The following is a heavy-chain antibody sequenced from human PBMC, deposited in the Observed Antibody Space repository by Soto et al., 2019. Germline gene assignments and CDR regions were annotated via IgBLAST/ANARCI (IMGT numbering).Heavy chain of an antibody. CDR2: INAGNGNT. CDR1: GYTFTSYA. CDR3: ARDRYCTNGICYTEDAFDI. V-gene: IGHV1-3*01. Sequence: QVQLVQSGAEVKKPGASVKVSCKASGYTFTSYAMHWVRQAPGQRLEWMGWINAGNGNTKYSQKFQGRVTITRDTSASTAYMELRRLRSEDTAVYYCARDRYCTNGICYTEDAFDIWGQGTMVTVSS. D-gene: IGHD2-8*01. J-gene: IGHJ3*02.